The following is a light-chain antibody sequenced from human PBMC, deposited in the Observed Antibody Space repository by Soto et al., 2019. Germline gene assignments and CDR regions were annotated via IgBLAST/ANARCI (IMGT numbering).Light chain of an antibody. CDR3: AKWDDSLRVYV. J-gene: IGLJ1*01. V-gene: IGLV1-47*01. Sequence: QSVLPQPPSASGTPGQRVTISCSTSSSRSGSNYVYWYQQLPGTAPKLLIYRNDQRPSGVPDRFSGSKSGTSASLAISGLRSEDEAYYYCAKWDDSLRVYVFGTGTKLTVL. CDR1: SSRSGSNY. CDR2: RND.